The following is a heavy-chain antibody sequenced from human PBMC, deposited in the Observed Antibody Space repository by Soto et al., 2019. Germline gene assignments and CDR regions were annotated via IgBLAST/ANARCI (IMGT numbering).Heavy chain of an antibody. J-gene: IGHJ4*02. Sequence: GGSLRLSCAASGFTVSSNYMSWVRQAPGKGREWVSVIYSGGSTYYADSVKGRFTISRDNSKNTLYLQMNSLRAEDTAVYYCAKSGGYNYGCQETDYWGQGTLVTVSS. CDR3: AKSGGYNYGCQETDY. D-gene: IGHD5-18*01. V-gene: IGHV3-66*01. CDR1: GFTVSSNY. CDR2: IYSGGST.